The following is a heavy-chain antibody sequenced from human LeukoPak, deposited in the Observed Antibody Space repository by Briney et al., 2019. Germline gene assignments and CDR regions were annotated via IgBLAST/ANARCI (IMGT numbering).Heavy chain of an antibody. D-gene: IGHD3-10*02. CDR2: ISGNVDST. CDR3: TNGLWTGSQRLFDS. J-gene: IGHJ4*02. V-gene: IGHV3-23*01. Sequence: GGSLRLSCAASGFSFSSCAMGGVGQAPGKGPEWLSAISGNVDSTYNAPSVKGRFTISRDNSKDIVYVQMNSLGAEDTAVYYCTNGLWTGSQRLFDSWGQGALVTLSS. CDR1: GFSFSSCA.